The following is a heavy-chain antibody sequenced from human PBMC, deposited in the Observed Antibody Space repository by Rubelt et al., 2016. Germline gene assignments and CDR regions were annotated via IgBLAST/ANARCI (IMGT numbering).Heavy chain of an antibody. CDR3: ARARWSGYYRTYYFDY. V-gene: IGHV4-59*01. Sequence: QVQLQESGPGLVKPSETLSLTCTVSGGSISSYYWSWIRQPPGKGLEWIGYIYYSGSTNYNPSLKSRVTISVDTSKYQFALKLSAVTAADTAVYYCARARWSGYYRTYYFDYWGQGTLVTVSS. CDR1: GGSISSYY. D-gene: IGHD3-3*01. J-gene: IGHJ4*02. CDR2: IYYSGST.